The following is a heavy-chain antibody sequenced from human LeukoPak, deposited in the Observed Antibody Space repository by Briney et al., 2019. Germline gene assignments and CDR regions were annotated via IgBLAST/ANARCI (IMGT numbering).Heavy chain of an antibody. Sequence: KPSETLSLTCAAYGGSFSGYYWSWIRQPPGKRLEWIGEINHSGSTNYNPSLKSRVTISVDASKNQFSLKLSSVTAADTAVYYCARGSPDIVVVPAAAAPSYYFDYWGQGTLVTVSS. V-gene: IGHV4-34*01. D-gene: IGHD2-2*01. J-gene: IGHJ4*02. CDR3: ARGSPDIVVVPAAAAPSYYFDY. CDR2: INHSGST. CDR1: GGSFSGYY.